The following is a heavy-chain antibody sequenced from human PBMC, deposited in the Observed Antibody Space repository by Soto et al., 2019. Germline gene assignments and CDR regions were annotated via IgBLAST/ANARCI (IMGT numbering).Heavy chain of an antibody. D-gene: IGHD1-26*01. V-gene: IGHV3-23*01. CDR3: AKDLVVGALDY. CDR1: GFTFSSYS. J-gene: IGHJ4*02. CDR2: ITGSGGDT. Sequence: GGSLRLSCAASGFTFSSYSMNWVRQAPGKGLEWASAITGSGGDTFYADSDSMKGRFTISRDNSKNTLYLQMNSLRAEDTAIYYCAKDLVVGALDYWGQGTLVTVSS.